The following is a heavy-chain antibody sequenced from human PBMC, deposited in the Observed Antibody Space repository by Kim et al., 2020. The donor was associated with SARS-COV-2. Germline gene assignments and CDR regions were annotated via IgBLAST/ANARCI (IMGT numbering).Heavy chain of an antibody. CDR2: IYYSGST. Sequence: SETLSLTCTVSGGSISSSSYYWGWIRQPPGKGLEWIGSIYYSGSTYYNPSLKSRVTISVDTSKNQFSLKLSSVTAADTAVYYCARQERGSGWYSHYYYGMDVWGQGTTVTVSS. D-gene: IGHD6-19*01. V-gene: IGHV4-39*01. J-gene: IGHJ6*02. CDR1: GGSISSSSYY. CDR3: ARQERGSGWYSHYYYGMDV.